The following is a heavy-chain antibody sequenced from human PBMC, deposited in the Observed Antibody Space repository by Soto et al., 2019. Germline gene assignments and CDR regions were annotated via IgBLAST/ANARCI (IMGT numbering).Heavy chain of an antibody. V-gene: IGHV6-1*01. CDR3: ARDLRDIAVSGTLGTFDY. CDR2: TYYRSKWSS. J-gene: IGHJ4*02. Sequence: SQTLSLTCAISGDSVSRNSGAWNWIRQSPSRGLEWLGRTYYRSKWSSDYAVSVKSRITINPETSKNQFSLQLNSVTPEDTAVYYCARDLRDIAVSGTLGTFDYWGQGILVTVSS. D-gene: IGHD6-19*01. CDR1: GDSVSRNSGA.